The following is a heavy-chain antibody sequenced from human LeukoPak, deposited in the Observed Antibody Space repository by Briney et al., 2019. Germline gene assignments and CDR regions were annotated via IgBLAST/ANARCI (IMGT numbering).Heavy chain of an antibody. V-gene: IGHV4-34*01. CDR1: GGSFSGYY. Sequence: SETLSLTCTHYGGSFSGYYWSWIRQPPGKGLEWIGEINHSGSTNYNPSLKSRVTISVDTSKNQFSLKLSSVTAADTAVYYCGRVRGPGTIDYWGQGTLVTVSS. J-gene: IGHJ4*02. CDR2: INHSGST. CDR3: GRVRGPGTIDY.